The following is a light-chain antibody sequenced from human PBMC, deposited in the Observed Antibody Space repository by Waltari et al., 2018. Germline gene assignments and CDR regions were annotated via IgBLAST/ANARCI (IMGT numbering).Light chain of an antibody. CDR2: DTS. CDR1: QSINSFY. J-gene: IGKJ1*01. Sequence: EIVLTQSPGTLSLSPGERATLSCRASQSINSFYFAWYQQKPGQAPSLLIYDTSTRATGVPDRFTGSGSRTDFALTISRLEPEDFAVYYCQQYGNSRTFGQGTKVEIK. V-gene: IGKV3-20*01. CDR3: QQYGNSRT.